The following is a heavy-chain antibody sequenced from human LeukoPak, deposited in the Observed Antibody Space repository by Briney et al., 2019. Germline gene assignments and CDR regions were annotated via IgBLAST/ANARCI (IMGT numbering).Heavy chain of an antibody. CDR3: ARDSCGGDCSFDY. D-gene: IGHD2-21*02. CDR1: GGSISSYY. CDR2: IYYSGST. Sequence: SETLSLTCTVSGGSISSYYWSWIRQPPGKGLGWIGYIYYSGSTNYNPSLKSRVTISVDTSKNQFSLKLSSVTAADTAVYYCARDSCGGDCSFDYWGQGTLVTVSS. V-gene: IGHV4-59*01. J-gene: IGHJ4*02.